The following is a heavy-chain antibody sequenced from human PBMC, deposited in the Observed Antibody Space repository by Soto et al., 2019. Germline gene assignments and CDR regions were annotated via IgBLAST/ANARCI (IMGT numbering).Heavy chain of an antibody. D-gene: IGHD3-22*01. CDR2: ISSDGTTR. CDR1: GFIFPNFA. Sequence: QVRLEESGGGVVQPGRSLRLSCAASGFIFPNFAFHWIRQAPGKGLEWVAGISSDGTTRYYADSMKGRFSISRDNSKSTLFLQLTSLGPEDTALYYCARAHYHDSSGPNGHAFDIWGQGTLVTVSS. J-gene: IGHJ3*02. V-gene: IGHV3-30-3*01. CDR3: ARAHYHDSSGPNGHAFDI.